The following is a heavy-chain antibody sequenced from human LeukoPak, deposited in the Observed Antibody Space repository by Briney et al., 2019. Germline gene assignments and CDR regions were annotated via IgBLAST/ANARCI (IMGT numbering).Heavy chain of an antibody. J-gene: IGHJ5*02. CDR2: INTYTKNP. Sequence: ASVKVSCKASGYTFTNYALNWVRQAPGQGLQWMGWINTYTKNPTYVQAFTGRFVFSLDTSVSTAYLQISGLQAEDTATYYCARGGYCRSDTCYSNYFDPWGQGTLVTVSS. D-gene: IGHD2-15*01. V-gene: IGHV7-4-1*02. CDR3: ARGGYCRSDTCYSNYFDP. CDR1: GYTFTNYA.